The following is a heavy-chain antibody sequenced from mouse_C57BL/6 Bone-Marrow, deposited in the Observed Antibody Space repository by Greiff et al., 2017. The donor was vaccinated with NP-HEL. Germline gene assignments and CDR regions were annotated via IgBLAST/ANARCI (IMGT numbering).Heavy chain of an antibody. Sequence: EVQLVESGGGLVKPGGSLKLSCAASGFTFSDYGMHWVRQAPEKGLEWVAYISSGSSTFYYADTVKGRFTITRDNAKNTLFLQMTSLRSEDTAMYYCARQVYEYDGYFDVWGTGTTVTVSS. CDR1: GFTFSDYG. D-gene: IGHD2-4*01. CDR3: ARQVYEYDGYFDV. V-gene: IGHV5-17*01. J-gene: IGHJ1*03. CDR2: ISSGSSTF.